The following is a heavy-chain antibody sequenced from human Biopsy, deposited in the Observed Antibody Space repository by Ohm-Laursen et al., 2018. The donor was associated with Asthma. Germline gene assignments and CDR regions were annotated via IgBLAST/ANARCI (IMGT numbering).Heavy chain of an antibody. CDR3: ARRGGVRRYFDY. Sequence: SQTLSLTCTVSGGNISGGTYYWSWVRQPPGKGLEWIGNIYSIGSTYYNPSLKSRVALSLDTTKNQYTPKLSSVTTADTAVYFCARRGGVRRYFDYWGQGTLVTVSS. V-gene: IGHV4-30-4*01. D-gene: IGHD3-16*01. CDR2: IYSIGST. J-gene: IGHJ4*02. CDR1: GGNISGGTYY.